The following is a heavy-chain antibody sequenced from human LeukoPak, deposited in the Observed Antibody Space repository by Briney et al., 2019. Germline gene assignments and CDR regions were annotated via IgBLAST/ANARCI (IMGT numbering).Heavy chain of an antibody. V-gene: IGHV1-18*01. Sequence: EASVKVSCKASGYTFTSYGISWVRQAPGQGLEWMGWISAYNGNTNYAQKLQGRVTMTTDTSTSTAYMELRSLRSDDTAVYYCATDLGYCSGGSCYARNAFDIWGQGTMVTVSS. J-gene: IGHJ3*02. CDR1: GYTFTSYG. CDR2: ISAYNGNT. CDR3: ATDLGYCSGGSCYARNAFDI. D-gene: IGHD2-15*01.